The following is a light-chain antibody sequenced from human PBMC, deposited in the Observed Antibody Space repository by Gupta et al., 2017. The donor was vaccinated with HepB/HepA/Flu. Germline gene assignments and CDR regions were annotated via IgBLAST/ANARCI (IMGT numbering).Light chain of an antibody. Sequence: QSALTQPASVSGSPGQSITISCTGTSSDSGTHNYVSWYQQNPGKAPKLIIHDVSDRPSGVSNRFSGSKSGNTASMTISGLQAEDEADYYFCSSSSSSTLYLFGTGTEVTVL. V-gene: IGLV2-14*01. J-gene: IGLJ1*01. CDR3: CSSSSSSTLYL. CDR1: SSDSGTHNY. CDR2: DVS.